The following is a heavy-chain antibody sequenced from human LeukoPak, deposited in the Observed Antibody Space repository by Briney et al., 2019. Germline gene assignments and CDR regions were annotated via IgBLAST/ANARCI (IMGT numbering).Heavy chain of an antibody. CDR2: INPNSGDS. J-gene: IGHJ4*02. CDR1: GYTFTGYY. D-gene: IGHD1-1*01. V-gene: IGHV1-2*02. Sequence: ASVKVSCKASGYTFTGYYMHWVRQAPGQGLEWMGWINPNSGDSNIAQNFQIRVTMTRDKSISTIYMELRRLRFDDTAVYYCARGRDGIDYWGQGTLVTVSS. CDR3: ARGRDGIDY.